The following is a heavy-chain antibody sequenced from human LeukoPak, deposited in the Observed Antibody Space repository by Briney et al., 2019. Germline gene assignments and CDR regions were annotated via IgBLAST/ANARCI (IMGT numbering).Heavy chain of an antibody. CDR2: ISSSGSTI. CDR3: ARDWSYLPSGAAGENDI. J-gene: IGHJ3*02. V-gene: IGHV3-11*01. Sequence: PGGSLRISCAASGFAFSDYYMSWIRQAPGKRLEWVSYISSSGSTIYYADSVKGRFTISRDNAKNSLYLQMNSLRAEDTAAYYCARDWSYLPSGAAGENDIWGQGTMVTVSS. CDR1: GFAFSDYY. D-gene: IGHD6-13*01.